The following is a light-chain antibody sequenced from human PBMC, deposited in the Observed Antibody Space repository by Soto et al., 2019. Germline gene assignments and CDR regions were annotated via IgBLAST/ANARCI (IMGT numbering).Light chain of an antibody. CDR3: QQYGNAPFT. J-gene: IGKJ3*01. CDR2: DAS. Sequence: EVVLTQSPAPLSLSPGERATLSCRASQSVSSYLAWYHQKQGQAPRLLIYDASNRATGIPARFSGSGSGTDFTLTISSLEPDAVAVYYCQQYGNAPFTLGPGTKVDIK. CDR1: QSVSSY. V-gene: IGKV3-11*01.